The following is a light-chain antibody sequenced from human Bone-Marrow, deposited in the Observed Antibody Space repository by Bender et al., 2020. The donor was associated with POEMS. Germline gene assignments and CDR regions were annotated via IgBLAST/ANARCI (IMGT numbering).Light chain of an antibody. CDR1: SGSVSTSYY. CDR3: ALYMGNGIRV. V-gene: IGLV8-61*01. J-gene: IGLJ3*02. Sequence: TQEPSFSVSPGGTVTLTCALSSGSVSTSYYPSWYQQTPGQAPRTLIYSTNTRSSGVPDRFSGSILGNKAALTITGAQADDESDYYCALYMGNGIRVFGGGTKLTVL. CDR2: STN.